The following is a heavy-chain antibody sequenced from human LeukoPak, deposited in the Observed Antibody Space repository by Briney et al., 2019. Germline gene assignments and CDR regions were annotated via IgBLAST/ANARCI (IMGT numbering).Heavy chain of an antibody. D-gene: IGHD1-26*01. CDR1: GFTFSSYS. J-gene: IGHJ4*02. Sequence: GGSLRLSCAASGFTFSSYSMNWVRQAPGKGLEWVSSISSSSSYIYYADSVKGRFTISRDNAKNSLYLQMNSLRAEDTAVYYCARERRLGGADDYWGQGTLVTVSS. CDR3: ARERRLGGADDY. V-gene: IGHV3-21*01. CDR2: ISSSSSYI.